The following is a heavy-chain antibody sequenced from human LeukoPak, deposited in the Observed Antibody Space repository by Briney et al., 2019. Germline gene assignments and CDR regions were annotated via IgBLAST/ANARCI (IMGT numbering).Heavy chain of an antibody. Sequence: PGGSLRLSCAASGFTFSSYSMNWVRQAPGKGLEWVSSISSSSSYIYYADSVKGRFTISRDNAKNSLYLQMNSLRAEDTAVYYCARGVYDILTGYLTYFDYWSQGTLVTVSS. CDR1: GFTFSSYS. V-gene: IGHV3-21*01. D-gene: IGHD3-9*01. CDR3: ARGVYDILTGYLTYFDY. J-gene: IGHJ4*02. CDR2: ISSSSSYI.